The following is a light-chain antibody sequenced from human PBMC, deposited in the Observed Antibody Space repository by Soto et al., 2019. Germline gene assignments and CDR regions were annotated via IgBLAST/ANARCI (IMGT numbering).Light chain of an antibody. Sequence: IQMTQSPSSLSASVGDRVTLTCQASHDIRDHLNWYQQKPGKPPKLLIYDASNLQTGVPSRFSGSGSGTDFTLTISSLQPEDFATYYCQQFNNYFGQGTRLEIK. CDR2: DAS. V-gene: IGKV1-33*01. CDR3: QQFNNY. J-gene: IGKJ5*01. CDR1: HDIRDH.